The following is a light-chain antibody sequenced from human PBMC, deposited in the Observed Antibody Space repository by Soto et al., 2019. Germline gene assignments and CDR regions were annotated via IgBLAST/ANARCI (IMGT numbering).Light chain of an antibody. CDR1: SSNIGAGYD. Sequence: QSVVTQPPSVSGAPGQRVTISRTGSSSNIGAGYDVHWYQQLPGTAPKLLIYGNSNRPSGVPDRFSGSKSGTSASLAITGLQAEDEADYYCQSYDSSLSGYVFGTGTKSPS. V-gene: IGLV1-40*01. CDR3: QSYDSSLSGYV. CDR2: GNS. J-gene: IGLJ1*01.